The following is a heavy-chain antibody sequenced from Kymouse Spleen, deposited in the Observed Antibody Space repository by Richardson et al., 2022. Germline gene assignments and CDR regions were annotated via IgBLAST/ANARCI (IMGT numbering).Heavy chain of an antibody. CDR2: ISYDGSNK. CDR3: AKMEQLVLDY. V-gene: IGHV3-30*18. J-gene: IGHJ4*02. D-gene: IGHD6-6*01. Sequence: QVQLVESGGGVVQPGRSLRLSCAASGFTFSSYGMHWVRQAPGKGLEWVAVISYDGSNKYYADSVKGRFTISRDNSKNTLYLQMNSLRAEDTAVYYCAKMEQLVLDYWGQGTLVTVSS. CDR1: GFTFSSYG.